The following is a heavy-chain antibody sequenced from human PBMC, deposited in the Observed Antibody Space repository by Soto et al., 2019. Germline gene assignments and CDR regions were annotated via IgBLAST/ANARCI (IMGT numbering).Heavy chain of an antibody. Sequence: PSETLSLTCTVSGGSISSGGYCWSWIRQHPGKGLEWIGYIYYSGNTYYNPSLKSRVTISVDTSKNQFSLKLSSVSAADTAVYYCARDGSRYDFWSGPCYFDYWGQGTLVTVSS. CDR2: IYYSGNT. D-gene: IGHD3-3*01. V-gene: IGHV4-31*03. CDR1: GGSISSGGYC. CDR3: ARDGSRYDFWSGPCYFDY. J-gene: IGHJ4*02.